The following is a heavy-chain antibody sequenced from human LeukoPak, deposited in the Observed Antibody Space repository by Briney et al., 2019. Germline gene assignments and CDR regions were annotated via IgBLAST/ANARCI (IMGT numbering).Heavy chain of an antibody. CDR3: AKDKDSSGYYVFDY. D-gene: IGHD3-22*01. CDR2: ISWDGGST. J-gene: IGHJ4*02. V-gene: IGHV3-43D*04. Sequence: GGSLSLSCAACGFTFDDYAMHWVRQAPGKGLEWVSLISWDGGSTYYADSVKGRFTISRDNSKNSLYLQMNSLRAEDTALYYCAKDKDSSGYYVFDYWGQGTLVTVSS. CDR1: GFTFDDYA.